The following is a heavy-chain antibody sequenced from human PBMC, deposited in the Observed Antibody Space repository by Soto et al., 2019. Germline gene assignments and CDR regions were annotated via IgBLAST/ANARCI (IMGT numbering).Heavy chain of an antibody. V-gene: IGHV3-23*01. CDR2: ISGSGGRT. D-gene: IGHD5-12*01. CDR1: GFTFSSYA. CDR3: AKAVDIVPTPDMDV. J-gene: IGHJ6*02. Sequence: EVQLLGSGGGLVQPGGSLRLSCAASGFTFSSYAMTWVRQAPGKGLEWVSGISGSGGRTYYADSVKGRFTISRDNSKNTLYLQMNSLRAEDTAVYYCAKAVDIVPTPDMDVWGQGTTVSVSS.